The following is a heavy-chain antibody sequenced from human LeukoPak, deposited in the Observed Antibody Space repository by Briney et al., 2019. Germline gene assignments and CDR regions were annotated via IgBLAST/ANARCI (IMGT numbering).Heavy chain of an antibody. D-gene: IGHD1-26*01. CDR2: IFYSGNT. CDR1: GVSISSYY. CDR3: ARLAAISGSDYPDD. Sequence: SETLSLTCTVSGVSISSYYWSWIRQPQGKGREWIGYIFYSGNTIYNPSLRSRVTISADTSKNHFSLRLRSVTAADTAVYYCARLAAISGSDYPDDWGQGTLVTVSS. J-gene: IGHJ4*02. V-gene: IGHV4-59*08.